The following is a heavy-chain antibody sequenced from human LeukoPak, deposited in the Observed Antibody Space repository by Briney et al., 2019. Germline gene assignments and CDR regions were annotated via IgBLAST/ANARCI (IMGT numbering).Heavy chain of an antibody. CDR1: GDSVSINSAA. D-gene: IGHD6-13*01. CDR2: TYYRSKWYS. Sequence: SQTLSLTFAISGDSVSINSAAWNWIRQSPSRGLEWLGRTYYRSKWYSDYAVSVKSRITINPDTSKNQFSLQLNSVTPEDTAMYYCPRDAYTSTWYRFDYWGQGTLVTVSS. J-gene: IGHJ4*02. CDR3: PRDAYTSTWYRFDY. V-gene: IGHV6-1*01.